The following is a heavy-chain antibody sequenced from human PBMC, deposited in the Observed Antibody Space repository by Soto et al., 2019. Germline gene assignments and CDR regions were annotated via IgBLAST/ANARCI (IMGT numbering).Heavy chain of an antibody. CDR1: GFTFSSYA. Sequence: AGGSLRLSCAASGFTFSSYAMHWVRQAPGKGLEWVAVISYDGSNKYYADSVKGRFTISRDNSKNTLYLQMNSLRAEDTAVYYCARGVRDGYNPGVYFDYWGQGTLVTVSS. V-gene: IGHV3-30-3*01. J-gene: IGHJ4*02. D-gene: IGHD5-12*01. CDR2: ISYDGSNK. CDR3: ARGVRDGYNPGVYFDY.